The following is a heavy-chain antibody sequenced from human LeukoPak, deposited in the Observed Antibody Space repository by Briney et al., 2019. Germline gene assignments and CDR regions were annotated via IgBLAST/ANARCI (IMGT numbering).Heavy chain of an antibody. CDR1: GFTFSSYG. V-gene: IGHV3-23*01. J-gene: IGHJ4*02. Sequence: GGSLRLSCAASGFTFSSYGMSWVRQAPGKGLEWVSAISGSGGSTYYADSVKGRFTISRDNSKNTLYLQMNSLRAEDTAVYYCAKAPYDSSGYYPFDYWGQGTLVTVSS. CDR2: ISGSGGST. D-gene: IGHD3-22*01. CDR3: AKAPYDSSGYYPFDY.